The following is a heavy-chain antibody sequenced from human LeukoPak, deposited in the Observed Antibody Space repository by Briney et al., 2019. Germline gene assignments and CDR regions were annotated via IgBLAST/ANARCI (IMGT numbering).Heavy chain of an antibody. CDR1: GGSISSSSYY. V-gene: IGHV4-39*07. D-gene: IGHD6-6*01. J-gene: IGHJ4*02. CDR3: ARDHSSSTDY. Sequence: SETLSLTCTVSGGSISSSSYYWGWIRQPPGKGLERIGSIYYSGSTYYNPSLKSRVTISVDTSKNQFSLKLSSVTAADTAVYYCARDHSSSTDYWGQGTLVTVSS. CDR2: IYYSGST.